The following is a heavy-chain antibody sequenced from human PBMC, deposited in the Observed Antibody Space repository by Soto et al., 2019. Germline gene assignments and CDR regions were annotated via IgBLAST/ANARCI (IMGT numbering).Heavy chain of an antibody. CDR3: ARVDKPYYYDSSGYGLLAEYFQH. D-gene: IGHD3-22*01. Sequence: SVKVSCKASGGTFSSYAISWVRQAPGQGLEWMGGIIPIFGTANYAQKFQGRVTITADESTSTAYMELSSLRSEDTAVYYCARVDKPYYYDSSGYGLLAEYFQHWGQGTLVTVS. V-gene: IGHV1-69*13. CDR2: IIPIFGTA. J-gene: IGHJ1*01. CDR1: GGTFSSYA.